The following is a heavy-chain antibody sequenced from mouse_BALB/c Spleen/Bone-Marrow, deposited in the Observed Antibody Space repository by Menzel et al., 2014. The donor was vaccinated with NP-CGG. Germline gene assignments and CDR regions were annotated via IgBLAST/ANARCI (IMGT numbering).Heavy chain of an antibody. CDR2: ISSGGSYT. D-gene: IGHD1-1*01. V-gene: IGHV5-6-4*01. CDR3: TRDPFYYGSSYAMDY. J-gene: IGHJ4*01. CDR1: GFTFSSYI. Sequence: EVQLQQSGGGLVKPGGSLKLSCAASGFTFSSYIMSWVRQTPEKRLEWVATISSGGSYTYYPDSVKGRFTISRDNAKNTLYLQMSSLKSEDTAMYYCTRDPFYYGSSYAMDYWGQGTPVTVSS.